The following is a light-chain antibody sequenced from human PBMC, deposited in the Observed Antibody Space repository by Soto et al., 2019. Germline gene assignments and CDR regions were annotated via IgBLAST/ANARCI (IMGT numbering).Light chain of an antibody. Sequence: DIRMTQSPSSLSASLGARITITCQASQVITTSLSWFQQRPGKAPRLLIFDASYLEAGVPSRFSGSGSGTDFSFTISSLQPEDIATYYCQQYDSLPYTFGQGTKLEIK. V-gene: IGKV1-33*01. J-gene: IGKJ2*01. CDR1: QVITTS. CDR2: DAS. CDR3: QQYDSLPYT.